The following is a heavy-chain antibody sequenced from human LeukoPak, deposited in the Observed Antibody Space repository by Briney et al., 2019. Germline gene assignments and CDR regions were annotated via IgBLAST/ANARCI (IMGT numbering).Heavy chain of an antibody. CDR2: ISSSSSYI. V-gene: IGHV3-21*01. Sequence: GGSLRLSCAASGFTFSSYSMNWVRQAPGKGLEWVSSISSSSSYIYYADSVKDRFTISRDNAKNSLYLQMNSLRAEDTAVYYCARDDSGWYDYWGQGTLVTVSS. J-gene: IGHJ4*02. CDR3: ARDDSGWYDY. CDR1: GFTFSSYS. D-gene: IGHD6-19*01.